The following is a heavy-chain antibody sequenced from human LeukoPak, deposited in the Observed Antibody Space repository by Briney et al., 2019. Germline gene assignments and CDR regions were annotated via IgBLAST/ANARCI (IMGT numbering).Heavy chain of an antibody. V-gene: IGHV4-4*02. J-gene: IGHJ3*02. Sequence: SGTLSLTCAVSGGSISSSNWWSWVRQPPGKGLEWIGEIYHSGSTNYNPSLKSRVTISVDKSKNQFSLKLSSVTAADTAVYYCACYRIAAAGTSAFDIWGQGTMVTVSS. CDR3: ACYRIAAAGTSAFDI. CDR2: IYHSGST. D-gene: IGHD6-13*01. CDR1: GGSISSSNW.